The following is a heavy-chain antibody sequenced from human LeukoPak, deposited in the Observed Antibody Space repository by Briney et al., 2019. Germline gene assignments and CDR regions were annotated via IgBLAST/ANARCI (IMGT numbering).Heavy chain of an antibody. CDR2: ISWNSGSI. Sequence: GGSLRLSCAASGFTFDDYAMHWVRQAPGKGLEWVSGISWNSGSIGYADSVKGRFTISRDNAKNSLYLQMNSLRAEDTALYYCAKASGSYRGTPFDYWGQGTLVTVSS. CDR1: GFTFDDYA. CDR3: AKASGSYRGTPFDY. V-gene: IGHV3-9*01. D-gene: IGHD1-26*01. J-gene: IGHJ4*02.